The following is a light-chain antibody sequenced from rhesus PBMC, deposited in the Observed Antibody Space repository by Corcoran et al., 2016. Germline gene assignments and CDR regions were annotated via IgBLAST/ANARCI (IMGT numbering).Light chain of an antibody. CDR3: QQNHSYPRT. J-gene: IGKJ1*01. CDR2: AAS. Sequence: DIQMTQSPSSLSASVGDRVTITCQASQGISSWLAWYQQTPGKAPKLLIYAASRLQSGVPSRLRGSGSGKDFTLTISSLQPEDFATYYCQQNHSYPRTFGQGTKVEIK. CDR1: QGISSW. V-gene: IGKV1-33*02.